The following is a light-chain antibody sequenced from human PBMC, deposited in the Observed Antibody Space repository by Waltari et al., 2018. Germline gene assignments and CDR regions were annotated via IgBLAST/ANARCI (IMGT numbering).Light chain of an antibody. CDR3: QQSLDSPYT. CDR2: DAS. J-gene: IGKJ2*01. V-gene: IGKV1-33*01. CDR1: RDINNY. Sequence: DIQMTQSPSSLSASVGDRVTITCQASRDINNYLNWYQQKPGKAPKLLIYDASTLETGVPSRFSGSGSETEFTLTITGLQPEDFATYYCQQSLDSPYTFGQGTRLEI.